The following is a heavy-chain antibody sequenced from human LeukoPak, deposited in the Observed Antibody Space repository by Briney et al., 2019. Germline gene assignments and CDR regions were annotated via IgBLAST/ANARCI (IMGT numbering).Heavy chain of an antibody. CDR3: ARDDGVKRELVDN. Sequence: GGSLRLSCAASGFTFSSRSMNWVRQAPGKGLEWVSSISSSSTSIYYADSVKGRFTISRDNAKNSLYLQMNSLRPEDTAIYYCARDDGVKRELVDNWGQGTLVTVSS. CDR2: ISSSSTSI. J-gene: IGHJ4*02. V-gene: IGHV3-21*01. CDR1: GFTFSSRS. D-gene: IGHD6-6*01.